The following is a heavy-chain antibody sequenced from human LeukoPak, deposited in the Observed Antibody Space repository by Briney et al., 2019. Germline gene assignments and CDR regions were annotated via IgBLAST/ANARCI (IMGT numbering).Heavy chain of an antibody. J-gene: IGHJ5*02. V-gene: IGHV4-34*01. CDR2: INHSGST. Sequence: PSETLSLTCAVYGGSSSGYYWSWIRQPPGKGLEWIGEINHSGSTYYNPSLKSRVTISVDTSKNQFSLKLSSVTAADTAVYYCARDFREMATTGSAGFDPWGQGTLVTVSS. CDR1: GGSSSGYY. D-gene: IGHD5-24*01. CDR3: ARDFREMATTGSAGFDP.